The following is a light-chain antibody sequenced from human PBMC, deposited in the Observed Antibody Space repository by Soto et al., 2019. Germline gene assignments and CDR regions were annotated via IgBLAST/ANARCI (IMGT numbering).Light chain of an antibody. CDR2: EAS. CDR1: SGDVGRYNH. Sequence: QSALTQPASVSGSPGQSITISCTGSSGDVGRYNHVSWYRRHPGKAPKLIIYEASNRPPGGSNRFSGSRSGDTASLTISGLRTEDEAEYFCCAYAGSNSVLFGGGTKLTVL. CDR3: CAYAGSNSVL. V-gene: IGLV2-23*01. J-gene: IGLJ2*01.